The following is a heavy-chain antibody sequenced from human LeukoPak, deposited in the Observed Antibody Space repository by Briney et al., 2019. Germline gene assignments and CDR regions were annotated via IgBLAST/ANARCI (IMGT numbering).Heavy chain of an antibody. J-gene: IGHJ4*02. Sequence: PGGSLGLSCAASGFTFSSYAMSGVRQAPGKGLKWVSAISGSGGSTYYADSVKGRFTISRDNSKNTLYPQMNSLRAEDTAVYYCATNYYDSSGYYLGDGVDYWGQGTLVTVSS. CDR3: ATNYYDSSGYYLGDGVDY. CDR2: ISGSGGST. CDR1: GFTFSSYA. D-gene: IGHD3-22*01. V-gene: IGHV3-23*01.